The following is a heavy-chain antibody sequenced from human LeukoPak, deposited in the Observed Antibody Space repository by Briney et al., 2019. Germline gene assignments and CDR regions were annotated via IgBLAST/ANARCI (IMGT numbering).Heavy chain of an antibody. V-gene: IGHV3-21*01. J-gene: IGHJ4*02. D-gene: IGHD2-15*01. CDR2: ITSSSSYI. CDR1: GFTFSSYS. Sequence: PGGSLRLSCAASGFTFSSYSMNWVRQAPGKGLEWVSSITSSSSYIYYADSVKGRVTISRDNAKNSLSLQMNSLRAEDTAVYYCARVREYCSGGTCYDFDHWGQGTLVTVSS. CDR3: ARVREYCSGGTCYDFDH.